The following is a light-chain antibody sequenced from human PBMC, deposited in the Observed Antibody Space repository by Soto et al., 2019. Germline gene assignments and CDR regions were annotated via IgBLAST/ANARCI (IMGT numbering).Light chain of an antibody. CDR3: QQYNNWPPIT. CDR2: AAS. CDR1: QGISNY. Sequence: DIQMSQSPSSLSASVGDRVTSTCRASQGISNYLAWYQQKPGKVPKLLIYAASTLQSGVPSRFSGSGSGTDFTLTISSLQSEDFAVYYCQQYNNWPPITFGQGTRLEIK. V-gene: IGKV1-27*01. J-gene: IGKJ5*01.